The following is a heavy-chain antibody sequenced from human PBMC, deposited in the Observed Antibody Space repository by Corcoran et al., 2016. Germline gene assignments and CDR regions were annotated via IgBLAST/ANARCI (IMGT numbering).Heavy chain of an antibody. CDR1: GFTFSSYS. CDR3: AGGARGYCSSTSCYAFDY. V-gene: IGHV3-21*01. CDR2: ISSSSSYI. D-gene: IGHD2-2*01. J-gene: IGHJ4*02. Sequence: EVQLVESGGGLVKPGGSLRLSCAASGFTFSSYSMNWVRQAPGKGLEWVSSISSSSSYIYYADSVKGRFTISRDNAKNSLYLQMNSLRAEDTGVYYCAGGARGYCSSTSCYAFDYWGQGTLVTVSS.